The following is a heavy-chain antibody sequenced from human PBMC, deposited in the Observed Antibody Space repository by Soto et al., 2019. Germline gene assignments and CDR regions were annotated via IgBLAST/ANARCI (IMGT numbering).Heavy chain of an antibody. CDR2: INPSGGSP. J-gene: IGHJ3*02. CDR1: GYTFTRHY. V-gene: IGHV1-46*01. CDR3: ARRRAPGASDAFDI. D-gene: IGHD2-8*02. Sequence: ASVKVSFKASGYTFTRHYIYWVRQAPGEGLQWMGFINPSGGSPVYPQKFQGTVTMTSDTSTTTVYMELSSLRSEDTGVYYCARRRAPGASDAFDIWGQGTMVTVSS.